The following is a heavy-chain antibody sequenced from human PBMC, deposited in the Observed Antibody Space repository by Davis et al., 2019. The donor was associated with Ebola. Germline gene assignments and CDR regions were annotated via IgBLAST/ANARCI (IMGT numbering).Heavy chain of an antibody. Sequence: GESLNISCAVSEFTFSNYWMSWVRQAPGKGLEWVANINEDGSGKYYVDSVKGRFTISRDNAENSLFLQMNSLRAEDTAVYFCARGRTLAYWGQGTLVTVSS. CDR3: ARGRTLAY. CDR2: INEDGSGK. D-gene: IGHD3-10*01. CDR1: EFTFSNYW. V-gene: IGHV3-7*03. J-gene: IGHJ4*02.